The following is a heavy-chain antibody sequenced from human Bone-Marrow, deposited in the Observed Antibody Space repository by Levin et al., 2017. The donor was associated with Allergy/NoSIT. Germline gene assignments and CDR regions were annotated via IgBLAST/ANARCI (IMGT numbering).Heavy chain of an antibody. D-gene: IGHD6-13*01. CDR2: INHSGST. Sequence: SETLSLTCAVYGGSFSGYYWSWIRQPPGKGLEWIGEINHSGSTNYNPSLKSRVTISVDTSKNQFSLKLSSVTAADTAVYYCARWVVSAAGVWGQGTMVTVSS. V-gene: IGHV4-34*01. CDR3: ARWVVSAAGV. J-gene: IGHJ3*01. CDR1: GGSFSGYY.